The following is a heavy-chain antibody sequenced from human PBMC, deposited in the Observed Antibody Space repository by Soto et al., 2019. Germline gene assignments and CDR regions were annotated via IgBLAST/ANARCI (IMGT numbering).Heavy chain of an antibody. J-gene: IGHJ4*02. CDR3: ARGADYRNLYYFDL. CDR1: GGSFNSGSYY. D-gene: IGHD4-17*01. Sequence: SETLSLTCTVSGGSFNSGSYYWSWIRQPPGKGLEWIGYIYYSGSTKYNPSLKSRVTLSVDTSKNQFSLKLTSLTAADTALYYCARGADYRNLYYFDLWGQGTLVTVSS. V-gene: IGHV4-61*01. CDR2: IYYSGST.